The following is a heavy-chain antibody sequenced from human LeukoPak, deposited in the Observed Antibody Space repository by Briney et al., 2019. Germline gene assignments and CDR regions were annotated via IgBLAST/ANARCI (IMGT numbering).Heavy chain of an antibody. D-gene: IGHD3-10*01. CDR3: ARDRGVMGFDS. CDR2: IYYNGDS. CDR1: DGSISNYY. Sequence: SETLSLTCTVSDGSISNYYWSWIRQPPGKGLEWIAYIYYNGDSNYNPSLKSRVTISVDTSKNQFALRLTSVSAADTAVYYCARDRGVMGFDSWGQGTLVTVSS. V-gene: IGHV4-59*01. J-gene: IGHJ4*02.